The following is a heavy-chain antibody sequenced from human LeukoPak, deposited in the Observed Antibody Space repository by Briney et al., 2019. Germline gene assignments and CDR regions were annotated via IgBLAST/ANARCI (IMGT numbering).Heavy chain of an antibody. CDR3: ARVRYYYDSSGYNTWFDP. V-gene: IGHV1-2*02. D-gene: IGHD3-22*01. Sequence: ASVKVSCKASGYTFTGYYMRWVRPAPGQGLEWMGWINPNSGGTNYAQKFQGRVTMTRDTSISTAYMELSRLRSDDTAVYYCARVRYYYDSSGYNTWFDPWAQGTLVTVSS. CDR1: GYTFTGYY. J-gene: IGHJ5*02. CDR2: INPNSGGT.